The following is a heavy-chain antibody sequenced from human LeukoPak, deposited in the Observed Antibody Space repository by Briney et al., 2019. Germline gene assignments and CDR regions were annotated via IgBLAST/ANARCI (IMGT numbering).Heavy chain of an antibody. J-gene: IGHJ4*02. D-gene: IGHD6-13*01. Sequence: PGGSLRLSCAASGFTFSTYAMCWVRHVPGRGLEWVSTVSGSGASTYYADSVKGRFTISRDNSKNTLYLQMNSLRAEDTAVYYCAKDDGRSSSWDFDYWGQGTLVTVSS. CDR2: VSGSGAST. V-gene: IGHV3-23*01. CDR1: GFTFSTYA. CDR3: AKDDGRSSSWDFDY.